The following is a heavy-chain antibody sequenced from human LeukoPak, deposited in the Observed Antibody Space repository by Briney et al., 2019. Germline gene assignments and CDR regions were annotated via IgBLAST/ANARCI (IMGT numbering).Heavy chain of an antibody. J-gene: IGHJ4*02. Sequence: ASLKVSCKASGYIFTDYYMHWVRQAPGQGLEWMGWINPNRGGTNYAQKFYARVTMTRDTSISTAYMELSRLRSDDTAVFYCARSPDILTGENFDYWGQGTLVTVSS. CDR2: INPNRGGT. CDR1: GYIFTDYY. D-gene: IGHD3-9*01. V-gene: IGHV1-2*02. CDR3: ARSPDILTGENFDY.